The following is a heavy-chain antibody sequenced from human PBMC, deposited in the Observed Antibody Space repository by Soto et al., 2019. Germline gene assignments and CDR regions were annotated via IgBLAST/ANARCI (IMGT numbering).Heavy chain of an antibody. CDR3: AKDVYGCTIYYLDF. CDR2: ISGGGGST. Sequence: EVQLLESGGGLVQPGGSLRLSCAASGFTFSSYAMSWVRQAPGKGLEWVSVISGGGGSTYYADSVKGRFTISRDNSQETLYLQMNSLRAEDTAVYYCAKDVYGCTIYYLDFWGQGTLVTVSS. D-gene: IGHD2-8*01. V-gene: IGHV3-23*01. J-gene: IGHJ4*02. CDR1: GFTFSSYA.